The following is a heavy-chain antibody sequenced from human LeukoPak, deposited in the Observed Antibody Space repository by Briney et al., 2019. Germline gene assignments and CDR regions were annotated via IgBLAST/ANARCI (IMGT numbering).Heavy chain of an antibody. CDR2: IYFGGTT. CDR1: GGSIKNYY. Sequence: PSETLSLTCSVSGGSIKNYYWSWIRQPPGKGLEWLGNIYFGGTTDYNSSLKSRLTISVDTFKNQLSPNLQSVTAADTATYYCARHRSDTGGKKGVNWFDPWGQGTLVTVSS. J-gene: IGHJ5*02. V-gene: IGHV4-59*01. D-gene: IGHD4-23*01. CDR3: ARHRSDTGGKKGVNWFDP.